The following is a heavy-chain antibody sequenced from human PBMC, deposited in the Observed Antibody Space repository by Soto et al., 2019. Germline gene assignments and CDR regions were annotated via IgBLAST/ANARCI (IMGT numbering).Heavy chain of an antibody. J-gene: IGHJ4*02. CDR3: ARDRVGSCSSTSCYLAY. CDR1: GFTFSSYG. V-gene: IGHV3-33*01. D-gene: IGHD2-2*01. CDR2: IWYDGSNK. Sequence: VGSLRLSCAASGFTFSSYGMHWVRQAPGKGLEWVAVIWYDGSNKYYADSVKGRFTISRDNSKNTLYLQMNSLRAEDTAVYYCARDRVGSCSSTSCYLAYWGQGTLVTVSS.